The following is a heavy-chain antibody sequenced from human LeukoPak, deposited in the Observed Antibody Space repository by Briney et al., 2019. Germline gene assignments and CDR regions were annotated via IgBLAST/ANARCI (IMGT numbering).Heavy chain of an antibody. J-gene: IGHJ4*02. Sequence: GGSLRLSCAASGFTFSTYAMNWVRQAPGKGLEWVSTISGIDTFYADSVKGRFTISRDNSKNTLSLQVSSLRAEDTAVYYCAKDRYSYAFEYSDSWGQGTLVTVSS. CDR2: ISGIDT. CDR3: AKDRYSYAFEYSDS. V-gene: IGHV3-23*01. CDR1: GFTFSTYA. D-gene: IGHD5-18*01.